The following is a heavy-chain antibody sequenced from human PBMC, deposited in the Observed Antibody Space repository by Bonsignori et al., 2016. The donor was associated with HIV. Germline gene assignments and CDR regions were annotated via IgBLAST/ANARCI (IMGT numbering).Heavy chain of an antibody. D-gene: IGHD3-22*01. CDR3: ARCHYYDSSGYYPHDY. J-gene: IGHJ4*02. Sequence: WIRQPPGKGLEWVSYISSSGSTIYYADSVKGRFTISRDNAKNSLYLQMNSLRAEDTAVYYCARCHYYDSSGYYPHDYWGQGTLVTVSS. CDR2: ISSSGSTI. V-gene: IGHV3-11*01.